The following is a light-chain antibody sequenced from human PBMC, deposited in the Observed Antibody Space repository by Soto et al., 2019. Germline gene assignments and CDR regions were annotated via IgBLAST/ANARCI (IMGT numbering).Light chain of an antibody. Sequence: EIVLTQSPGTLSLSPGERATLSCRASQIVGGDTLAWFQQRPGQAPRLVIYGASNRAAGIPDRFSGSGSGTDFTLTVSRLEPEDFAMYSCQQYHWAPETFGQGTRLEMK. CDR3: QQYHWAPET. V-gene: IGKV3-20*01. J-gene: IGKJ5*01. CDR2: GAS. CDR1: QIVGGDT.